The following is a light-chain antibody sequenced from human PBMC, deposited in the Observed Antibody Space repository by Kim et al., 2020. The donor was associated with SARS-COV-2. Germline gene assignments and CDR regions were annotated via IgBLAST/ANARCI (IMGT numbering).Light chain of an antibody. CDR1: QRISSN. Sequence: SPGERATLSCRASQRISSNLAWYQQKPGQAPRLLIYGASTRATGIPARFSGSGSGTEFTLTISSLQSEDFALYYCQHYNNWPPDTFGQGTRLEIK. CDR3: QHYNNWPPDT. J-gene: IGKJ5*01. CDR2: GAS. V-gene: IGKV3-15*01.